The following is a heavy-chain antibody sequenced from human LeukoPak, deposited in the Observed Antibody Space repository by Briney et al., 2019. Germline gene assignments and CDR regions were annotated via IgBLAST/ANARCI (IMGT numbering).Heavy chain of an antibody. CDR3: ARWEWELEDYNWFDP. D-gene: IGHD1-26*01. CDR2: IYYSGST. CDR1: GGSISSSSYY. V-gene: IGHV4-39*07. J-gene: IGHJ5*02. Sequence: SETLSLTCSVSGGSISSSSYYWGWIRQPPGKGLEWVGSIYYSGSTYSNPSLKSRVTISVDTSKNQFSLKLSSVTAADTAVYYCARWEWELEDYNWFDPWGQGTLVTVSS.